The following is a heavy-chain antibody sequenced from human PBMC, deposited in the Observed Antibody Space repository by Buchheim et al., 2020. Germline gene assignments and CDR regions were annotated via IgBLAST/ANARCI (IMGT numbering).Heavy chain of an antibody. J-gene: IGHJ4*02. V-gene: IGHV3-30-3*01. Sequence: QVQLVESGGDVVQPGRSLRLSCAASQFTFSSHAMHWVRQAPAKGLEWVAVMSYDGGSTMYAESVKGRFTISRDNSKNTLSLEMNSLRDEDTAVYYCARSKWELLHLDYWGQGTL. CDR3: ARSKWELLHLDY. CDR2: MSYDGGST. CDR1: QFTFSSHA. D-gene: IGHD1-26*01.